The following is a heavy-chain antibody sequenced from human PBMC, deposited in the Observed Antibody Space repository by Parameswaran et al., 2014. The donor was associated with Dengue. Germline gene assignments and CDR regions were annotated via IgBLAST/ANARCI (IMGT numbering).Heavy chain of an antibody. V-gene: IGHV3-23*01. J-gene: IGHJ4*02. CDR2: ISGSGGST. Sequence: RWIRQPPGKGLEWVSAISGSGGSTYYADSVKGRFTISRDNSKNTLYLQMNSLRAEDTAVYYCAKAGYDILTGLHDYWGQGTLVTVSS. CDR3: AKAGYDILTGLHDY. D-gene: IGHD3-9*01.